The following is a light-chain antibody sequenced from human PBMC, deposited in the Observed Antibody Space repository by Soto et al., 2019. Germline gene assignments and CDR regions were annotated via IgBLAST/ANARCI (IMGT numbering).Light chain of an antibody. CDR2: KAS. J-gene: IGKJ4*01. CDR3: QQYNDLST. CDR1: QTIGTW. Sequence: DIQMTQSPSPLSASVGDTVTITCRASQTIGTWLAWYQQKPAKAPKLLIYKASTLESGVPSRFSGSGSGTEFTLTISSLQADDFATYYCQQYNDLSTFGGGTKVEIK. V-gene: IGKV1-5*03.